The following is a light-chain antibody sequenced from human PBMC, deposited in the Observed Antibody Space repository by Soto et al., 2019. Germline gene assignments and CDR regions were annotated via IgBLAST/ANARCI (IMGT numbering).Light chain of an antibody. J-gene: IGLJ2*01. Sequence: QSALTQPASVSGSPGQSITIYCTGTSSDVGGYNYVSWYQQHPGKAPKLMIYDVSNRPSGVSNRFSGSKSGNTASLTISGLQAEDEADYYCSSYTSSNTLVVFGGGTKLTVL. CDR1: SSDVGGYNY. CDR2: DVS. CDR3: SSYTSSNTLVV. V-gene: IGLV2-14*01.